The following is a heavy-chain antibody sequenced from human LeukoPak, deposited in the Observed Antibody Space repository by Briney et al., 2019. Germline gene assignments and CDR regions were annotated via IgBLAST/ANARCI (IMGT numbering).Heavy chain of an antibody. CDR2: ISSGGASR. CDR1: GFTFSNYA. Sequence: GGSLRLSCAASGFTFSNYAMNWVRQAPGKGLEWVSGISSGGASRDYADSVKGRFTISRDNSKNTVLLQMDSLRAEDTAIYYCTKRSGVYSDNSGFFDYWGQGSLVTVSS. V-gene: IGHV3-23*01. D-gene: IGHD1-26*01. J-gene: IGHJ4*02. CDR3: TKRSGVYSDNSGFFDY.